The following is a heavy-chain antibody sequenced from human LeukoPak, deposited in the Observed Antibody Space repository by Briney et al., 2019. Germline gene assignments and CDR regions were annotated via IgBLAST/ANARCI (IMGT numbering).Heavy chain of an antibody. J-gene: IGHJ6*03. D-gene: IGHD2-2*01. CDR3: ARTGSSTSFPRVNYMDV. CDR2: IIPIFGTA. CDR1: GGTFSSYA. Sequence: WASVKVSCKASGGTFSSYAISWVRQAPGQGLEWMGGIIPIFGTANYAQKFQGRVTITTDESTSTAYMELSSLRSEDTAVYYCARTGSSTSFPRVNYMDVWGKGTTVTVSS. V-gene: IGHV1-69*05.